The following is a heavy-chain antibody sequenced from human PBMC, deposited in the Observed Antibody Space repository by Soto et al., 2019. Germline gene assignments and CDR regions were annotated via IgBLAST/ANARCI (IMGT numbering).Heavy chain of an antibody. CDR1: SGSITSSNW. J-gene: IGHJ4*02. CDR3: ARNRYDGYDFDS. V-gene: IGHV4-4*02. D-gene: IGHD5-12*01. CDR2: GAHNGYS. Sequence: QVQLQESGPGLLKPSGTLSLTCTVSSGSITSSNWWSWVRQPPGKGLEWMGEGAHNGYSHPPSSLKSRVTISIDKSRNQSSLRLTSVTAADTAVYYCARNRYDGYDFDSWGQGTLVAVSS.